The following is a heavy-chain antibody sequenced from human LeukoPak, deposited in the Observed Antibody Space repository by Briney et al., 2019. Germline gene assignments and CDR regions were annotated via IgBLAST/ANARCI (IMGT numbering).Heavy chain of an antibody. CDR1: GYTFTSYD. V-gene: IGHV1-69*13. CDR3: ARSYSSGWYEEGYYFDY. CDR2: IIPIFGAA. D-gene: IGHD6-19*01. J-gene: IGHJ4*02. Sequence: LAASVKVSCKASGYTFTSYDINWVRQATGQGLEWMGGIIPIFGAANYAQKFQGRVTITADESTSTAYMELSSLRSEDTAVYYCARSYSSGWYEEGYYFDYWGQGTLVTVSS.